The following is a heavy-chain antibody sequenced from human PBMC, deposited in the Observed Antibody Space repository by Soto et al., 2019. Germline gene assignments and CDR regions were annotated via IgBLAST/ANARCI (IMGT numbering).Heavy chain of an antibody. V-gene: IGHV1-3*01. J-gene: IGHJ2*01. D-gene: IGHD2-2*02. CDR3: AIVGNCSSTSCYMWYFDL. Sequence: ASVKVSCKASGYTFTSYAMHWVRQAPGQRLEWMGWINAGNGNTKYSQKFQGRVTITRDTSASTAYMELSSLRSEDTAVYYCAIVGNCSSTSCYMWYFDLWGRGTLVTVSS. CDR2: INAGNGNT. CDR1: GYTFTSYA.